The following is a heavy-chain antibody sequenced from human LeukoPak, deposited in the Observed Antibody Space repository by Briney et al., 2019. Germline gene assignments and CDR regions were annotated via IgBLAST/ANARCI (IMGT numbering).Heavy chain of an antibody. D-gene: IGHD3/OR15-3a*01. CDR2: IYPGDSDA. CDR1: GYSFPNYW. Sequence: GESLKISCKGSGYSFPNYWIGWLRQMPGKGLECMGIIYPGDSDARYSPSFQGQVTISADKSITTAYLQWSSLKASDTAMYYCAVGTGYYFDLWGQGTLVTVSS. J-gene: IGHJ4*02. CDR3: AVGTGYYFDL. V-gene: IGHV5-51*01.